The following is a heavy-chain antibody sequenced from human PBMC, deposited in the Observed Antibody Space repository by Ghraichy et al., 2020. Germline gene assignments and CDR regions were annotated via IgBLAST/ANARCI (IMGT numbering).Heavy chain of an antibody. Sequence: GGSLRLSCEASGLTFSNYWFSWVRRAPGKGLEWVAKIKEDGSEKLYLDSVRGRFTISRDNAKNSVYLQMNGLRVEDTAVYYCARIKESWYMDVWGSGTTVTVSS. V-gene: IGHV3-7*01. J-gene: IGHJ6*03. CDR3: ARIKESWYMDV. CDR1: GLTFSNYW. CDR2: IKEDGSEK.